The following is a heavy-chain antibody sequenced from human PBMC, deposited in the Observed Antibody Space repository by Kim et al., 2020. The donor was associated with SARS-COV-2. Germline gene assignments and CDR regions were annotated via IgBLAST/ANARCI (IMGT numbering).Heavy chain of an antibody. CDR2: ISWNSGSI. J-gene: IGHJ6*02. V-gene: IGHV3-9*01. CDR3: AKDMGGSGSFNYYGMDV. Sequence: GGSLRLSCAASGFTFDDYAMHWVRQAPGKGLEWVSGISWNSGSIGYADSVKGRFTISRDNAKNSLYLQMNSLRAEDKALYYCAKDMGGSGSFNYYGMDVWGQGTTVTVSS. CDR1: GFTFDDYA. D-gene: IGHD3-10*01.